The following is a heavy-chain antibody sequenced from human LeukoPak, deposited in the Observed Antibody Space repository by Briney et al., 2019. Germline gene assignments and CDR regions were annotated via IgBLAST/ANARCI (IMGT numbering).Heavy chain of an antibody. CDR2: ISGDGGAT. Sequence: GGSLRLSCAASGFTFSSSAMTWVRQAPGKGLEWVSGISGDGGATHYADSVKGRFTISRDDSKNSVYLQMSSLRVEDTAFYYCAKGNNSFSFNFDYCGQGTLVTVSS. CDR1: GFTFSSSA. CDR3: AKGNNSFSFNFDY. V-gene: IGHV3-43*02. D-gene: IGHD1-14*01. J-gene: IGHJ4*02.